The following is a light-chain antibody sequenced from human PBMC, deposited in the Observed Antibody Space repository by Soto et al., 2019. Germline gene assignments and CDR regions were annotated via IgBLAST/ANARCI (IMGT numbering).Light chain of an antibody. V-gene: IGKV1-39*01. CDR2: AIS. J-gene: IGKJ1*01. CDR1: QTINTY. Sequence: DIQMTQSPSSLSASVGDSVTISCLAGQTINTYLNWYQQKPGQAPKVLIFAISTLQPGVPSRFRGSGSGTEFSLTISSLQPEDAATYYSQQSYSMPPWTFGQGTKVQIK. CDR3: QQSYSMPPWT.